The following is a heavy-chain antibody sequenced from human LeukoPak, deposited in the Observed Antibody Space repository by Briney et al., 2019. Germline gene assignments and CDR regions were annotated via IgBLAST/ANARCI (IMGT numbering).Heavy chain of an antibody. J-gene: IGHJ4*02. CDR1: GFTVSSNY. V-gene: IGHV3-66*04. Sequence: GGSLRLSCAASGFTVSSNYMNWVRQAPGKGLEWVSMIYPNGNTFYTDSVKGRLTISRDNSKNTLDLQMSSLRAEDTAVYYCARRGHGYGSPFDYWGQGTLVTVSS. CDR3: ARRGHGYGSPFDY. CDR2: IYPNGNT. D-gene: IGHD5-18*01.